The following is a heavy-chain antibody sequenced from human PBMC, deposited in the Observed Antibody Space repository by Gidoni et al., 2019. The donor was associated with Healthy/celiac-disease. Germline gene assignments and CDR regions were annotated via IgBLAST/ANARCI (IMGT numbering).Heavy chain of an antibody. CDR3: GRATVDSSGYYPYYFDY. CDR2: INPSGGST. CDR1: GYTFTSYY. J-gene: IGHJ4*02. D-gene: IGHD3-22*01. V-gene: IGHV1-46*01. Sequence: QVQLVQSGAEVKKPGASVKVSCKASGYTFTSYYMHWVRQAPGQGLEWMGIINPSGGSTSYAKKFQGRVTMTRDTSTSTVYMELSSLRSEDTAVYYCGRATVDSSGYYPYYFDYWGQGTLVTVSS.